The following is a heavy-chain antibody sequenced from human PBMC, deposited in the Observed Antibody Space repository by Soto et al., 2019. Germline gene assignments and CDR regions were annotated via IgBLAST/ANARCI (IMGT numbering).Heavy chain of an antibody. CDR3: ASLIAVAPYYGMDV. Sequence: QVQLVQSGAEVKKPGSSVKVSCKASGGTFSSYAISWVRQAPGQGLEWMGGIIPIFGTANYAQKFQGRVTINADKSTRTGYMELSSLRSEDTAVYYCASLIAVAPYYGMDVWGQGTTVTVSS. CDR2: IIPIFGTA. J-gene: IGHJ6*02. CDR1: GGTFSSYA. V-gene: IGHV1-69*06. D-gene: IGHD6-19*01.